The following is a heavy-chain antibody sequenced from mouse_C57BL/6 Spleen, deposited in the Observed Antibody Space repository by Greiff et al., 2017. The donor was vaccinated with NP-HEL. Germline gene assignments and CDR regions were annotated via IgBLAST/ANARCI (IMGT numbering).Heavy chain of an antibody. CDR2: ISDGGSYT. J-gene: IGHJ2*01. V-gene: IGHV5-4*03. CDR3: ARAGDYDDFDY. CDR1: GFTFSSYA. Sequence: DVKLVESGGGLVKPGGSLKLSCAASGFTFSSYAMSWVRQTPEKRLEWVATISDGGSYTYYPDNVKGRFTISRDNAKNNLYLQMSHLKSEDTAMYYCARAGDYDDFDYWGQGTTLTVSS. D-gene: IGHD2-4*01.